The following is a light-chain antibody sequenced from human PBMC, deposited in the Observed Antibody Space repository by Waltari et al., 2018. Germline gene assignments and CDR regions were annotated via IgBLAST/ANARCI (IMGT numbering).Light chain of an antibody. CDR2: DVT. J-gene: IGLJ1*01. CDR3: SSFTITYTFV. V-gene: IGLV2-14*03. CDR1: SSDVGSYNH. Sequence: QSALTQPASVSGSLGQSLTISCTGTSSDVGSYNHFSWYQQYPGKAPQVIILDVTYRPSGVSNRFSGSKSGNTASLTISGLQAEDEATYYCSSFTITYTFVFGTGTKVTVL.